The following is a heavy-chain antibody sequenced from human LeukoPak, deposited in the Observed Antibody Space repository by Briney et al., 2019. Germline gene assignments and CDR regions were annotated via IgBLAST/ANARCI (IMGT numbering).Heavy chain of an antibody. J-gene: IGHJ4*02. CDR3: TILVGALLGY. D-gene: IGHD1-26*01. V-gene: IGHV3-15*01. CDR2: IKSKTDGGTT. CDR1: GFTFSNAW. Sequence: GSLRLSWAASGFTFSNAWMSWVRQAPGKGLEWVGRIKSKTDGGTTDYAAPVKGRFTISRDDSKNTLYLQMNSLKTEDTAVYYCTILVGALLGYWGQGTLVTVSS.